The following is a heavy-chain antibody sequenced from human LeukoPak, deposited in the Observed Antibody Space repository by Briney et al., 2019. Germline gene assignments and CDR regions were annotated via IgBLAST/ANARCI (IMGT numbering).Heavy chain of an antibody. D-gene: IGHD3-9*01. CDR1: GGSISSGGYY. Sequence: SETLSLTCTVSGGSISSGGYYWSWIRQHPGKGLEWIGYIYYSGSTYYNPSLKSRVTISVDTSKHQFSLKLSSVTAADTAVYYCARLNYDILTGPDYWGQGTLVTVSS. CDR3: ARLNYDILTGPDY. J-gene: IGHJ4*02. CDR2: IYYSGST. V-gene: IGHV4-31*03.